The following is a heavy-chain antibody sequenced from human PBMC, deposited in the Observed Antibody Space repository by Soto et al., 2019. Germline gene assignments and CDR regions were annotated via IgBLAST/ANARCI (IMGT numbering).Heavy chain of an antibody. CDR2: IYYSGST. J-gene: IGHJ4*02. CDR3: ARMRDYGSGSYYDVPLDY. D-gene: IGHD3-10*01. V-gene: IGHV4-59*01. Sequence: SETLSLTCTVSGGSISSYYWSWIRQPPGKGLEWIGYIYYSGSTNYNPSLKSRVTISVDTSKNQFSLKLSSVTAADTAVYYCARMRDYGSGSYYDVPLDYWGQGTLVTVSS. CDR1: GGSISSYY.